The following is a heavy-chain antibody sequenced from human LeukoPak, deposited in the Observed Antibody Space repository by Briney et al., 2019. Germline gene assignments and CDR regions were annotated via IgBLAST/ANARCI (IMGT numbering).Heavy chain of an antibody. CDR3: ARTAGEDSSSWPHLYYYYMDV. V-gene: IGHV4-59*01. CDR2: IYYSGST. Sequence: SETLSLTCTVSGGSISSYYWSWIRQPPGKGLEWIGYIYYSGSTNYNPSLKSRVTISVDTSKNQFSLKLSSVTAADTAVYYCARTAGEDSSSWPHLYYYYMDVWGKGTTVTVSS. CDR1: GGSISSYY. D-gene: IGHD6-13*01. J-gene: IGHJ6*03.